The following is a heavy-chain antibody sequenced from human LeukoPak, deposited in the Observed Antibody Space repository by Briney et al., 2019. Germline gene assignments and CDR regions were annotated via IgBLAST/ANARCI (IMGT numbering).Heavy chain of an antibody. V-gene: IGHV4-59*08. CDR3: ARHGGAYCGGDCYFIGR. D-gene: IGHD2-21*02. J-gene: IGHJ5*02. Sequence: PSETLSLTCTVSGGSISSYYWSWIRQPPGKGLEWIGYIYYSGSTNYNPSLKSRVTISVDTSKNQFSLKLSSVTAADTAVYYCARHGGAYCGGDCYFIGRWGQGTLVTVSS. CDR1: GGSISSYY. CDR2: IYYSGST.